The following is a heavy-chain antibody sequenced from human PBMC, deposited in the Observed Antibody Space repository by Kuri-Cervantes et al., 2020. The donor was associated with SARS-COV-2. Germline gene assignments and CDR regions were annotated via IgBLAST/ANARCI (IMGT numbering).Heavy chain of an antibody. CDR2: INPDGSYT. CDR1: GFTFSGHW. J-gene: IGHJ5*02. CDR3: ARDLHTTSSEGWFDP. Sequence: GGSLRLSCAASGFTFSGHWIHWVRQAPGKGLVWVSRINPDGSYTNNADSVKGRFTLSRDNAKNSLYLQMNSLRAEDTAVYYCARDLHTTSSEGWFDPWGQGTLVTVSS. V-gene: IGHV3-74*01. D-gene: IGHD6-6*01.